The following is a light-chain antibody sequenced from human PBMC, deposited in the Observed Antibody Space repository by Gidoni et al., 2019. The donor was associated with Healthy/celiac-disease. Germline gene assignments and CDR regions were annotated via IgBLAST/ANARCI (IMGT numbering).Light chain of an antibody. Sequence: DIVMTQSPDTLAVSLGERSTINCKSSQSVLYSSNNKNYLAWYKQKTGQPPKLLIYWASTRESVVPDRFSGSGSGTDFTLTISSLQAEDVAVSSCQQYSSPPLTFGGGTKVEIK. CDR1: QSVLYSSNNKNY. CDR3: QQYSSPPLT. CDR2: WAS. V-gene: IGKV4-1*01. J-gene: IGKJ4*01.